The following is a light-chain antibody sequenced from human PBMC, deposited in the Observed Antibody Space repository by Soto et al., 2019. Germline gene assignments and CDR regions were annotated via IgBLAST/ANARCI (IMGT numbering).Light chain of an antibody. Sequence: EIVLTQSPGTLSLSSGERATLSCRASQSVSSSYLAWYQQKPGQAPRLLIYGASSRATGIPDRFSGSGSGTDFPLTISRLEPEYFAVYYCQQYGSSPTFGQGTKVEIK. CDR1: QSVSSSY. V-gene: IGKV3-20*01. CDR3: QQYGSSPT. CDR2: GAS. J-gene: IGKJ1*01.